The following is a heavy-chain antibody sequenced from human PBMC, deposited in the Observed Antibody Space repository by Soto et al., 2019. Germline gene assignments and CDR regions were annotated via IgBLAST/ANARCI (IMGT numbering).Heavy chain of an antibody. V-gene: IGHV3-43*01. CDR3: AKGGYSSGWYVKGYGMDV. J-gene: IGHJ6*02. CDR1: GFTFDDYT. CDR2: ISWDGGST. Sequence: PGGSLRLSCAASGFTFDDYTMDWVRQAPGKGLEWVSLISWDGGSTYYADSVKGRFTISRDNSKNSLYLQMNSLRTEDTALYYCAKGGYSSGWYVKGYGMDVWGQGTTVTVSS. D-gene: IGHD6-19*01.